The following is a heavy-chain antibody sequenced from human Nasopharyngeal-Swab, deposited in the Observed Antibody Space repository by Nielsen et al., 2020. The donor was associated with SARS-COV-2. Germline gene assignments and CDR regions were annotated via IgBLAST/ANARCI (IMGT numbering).Heavy chain of an antibody. CDR3: ARDQIGTTMIREVLKRYYYGMDV. Sequence: GESLKISCAASGFTFSDYYMSWIRQAPGKGLEWLSYISGSNTYTNYADSVKGRFTVSRDNAKNSLFLQMNSLRAEDMAVYYCARDQIGTTMIREVLKRYYYGMDVWGQGTTVTVSS. CDR2: ISGSNTYT. CDR1: GFTFSDYY. J-gene: IGHJ6*02. D-gene: IGHD3-10*01. V-gene: IGHV3-11*05.